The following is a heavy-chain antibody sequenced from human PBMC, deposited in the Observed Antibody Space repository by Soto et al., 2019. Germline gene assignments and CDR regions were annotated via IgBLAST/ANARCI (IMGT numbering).Heavy chain of an antibody. V-gene: IGHV4-31*03. Sequence: SSETLSLTCTVSGGSISSGGYYWSWIRQHPGKGLEWIGYIYYSGSTYYNPSLKSRVTISVDTSKNQFSLKLSSVTAADTAVYYCASSPITMYFDYWGQGTLVTVSS. D-gene: IGHD3-10*01. CDR3: ASSPITMYFDY. CDR2: IYYSGST. J-gene: IGHJ4*02. CDR1: GGSISSGGYY.